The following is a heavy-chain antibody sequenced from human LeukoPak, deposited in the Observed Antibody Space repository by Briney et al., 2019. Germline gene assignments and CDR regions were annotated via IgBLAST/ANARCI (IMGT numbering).Heavy chain of an antibody. Sequence: PGGSLRLSCAASGFTFSSSWMTWVRQAPGKGLEWVASINEDGGEIHYVDSVKGRFTIPRDNAKNSLYLQMNSLTAEDTAVHYCVRAHHPGGWFDPWGQGTLVTVSS. J-gene: IGHJ5*02. CDR1: GFTFSSSW. V-gene: IGHV3-7*04. CDR3: VRAHHPGGWFDP. D-gene: IGHD3-10*01. CDR2: INEDGGEI.